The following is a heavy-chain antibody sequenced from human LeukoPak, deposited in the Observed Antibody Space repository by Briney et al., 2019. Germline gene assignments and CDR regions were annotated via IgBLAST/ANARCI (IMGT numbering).Heavy chain of an antibody. J-gene: IGHJ4*02. V-gene: IGHV3-74*01. CDR3: ARGGPIDY. Sequence: QPGGSLRLSCAASGFTFSTYWMHWVRQAPGKALVWVSHINNDGSKTNYVDSVKGRFTISRDNAKSTLYLQMNSLRAEDTAVYYCARGGPIDYWGQGTLVTVSS. CDR2: INNDGSKT. CDR1: GFTFSTYW.